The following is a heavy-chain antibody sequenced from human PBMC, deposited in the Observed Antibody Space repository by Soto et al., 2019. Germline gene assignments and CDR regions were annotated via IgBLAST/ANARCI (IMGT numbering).Heavy chain of an antibody. CDR2: IIPIFGTA. V-gene: IGHV1-69*06. CDR3: AISYYDSSGYYPYWYFDL. J-gene: IGHJ2*01. Sequence: GASVKVSCKASGGTFSSYAISWVRQAPGQGLEWMGGIIPIFGTANYAQKFQGRVTITADKSTSTAYMELSSLRSEGTAVYYCAISYYDSSGYYPYWYFDLWGRGTLVTVSS. D-gene: IGHD3-22*01. CDR1: GGTFSSYA.